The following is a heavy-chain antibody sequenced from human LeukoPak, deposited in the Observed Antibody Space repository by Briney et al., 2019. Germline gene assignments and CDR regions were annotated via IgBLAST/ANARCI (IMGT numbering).Heavy chain of an antibody. V-gene: IGHV4-61*02. CDR1: GGSISSGSYY. Sequence: SETLSLTCTVSGGSISSGSYYWSWIRQPAGKGLEWIGRIYTSGSTNYNPSLKSRVTISVDTSKNQFSLKLSSVTAADTAVYYCARASALITIFGVVTPNAFDIWGQGTMVTVSS. D-gene: IGHD3-3*01. CDR2: IYTSGST. J-gene: IGHJ3*02. CDR3: ARASALITIFGVVTPNAFDI.